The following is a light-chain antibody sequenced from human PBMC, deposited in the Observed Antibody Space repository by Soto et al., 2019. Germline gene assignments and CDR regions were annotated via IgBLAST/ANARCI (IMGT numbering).Light chain of an antibody. Sequence: EVVITQSPATLSVSPGERVALSCGVSQSVSSNLAWYQQKPGQAPRLLIYGASRRATGVPPRFSGSGSGTEFTLTISSLQSEDFAVYYCQQYNSWPPITFGQGTRLEI. CDR2: GAS. CDR3: QQYNSWPPIT. J-gene: IGKJ5*01. CDR1: QSVSSN. V-gene: IGKV3-15*01.